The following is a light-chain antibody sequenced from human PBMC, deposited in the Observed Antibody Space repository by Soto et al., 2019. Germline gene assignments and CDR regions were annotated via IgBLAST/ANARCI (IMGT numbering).Light chain of an antibody. CDR1: SSNIGNNY. CDR2: DDN. J-gene: IGLJ1*01. V-gene: IGLV1-40*01. Sequence: QSVLTQPPSVSAAPGRKVTISCSGSSSNIGNNYVSWYQQFPGTAPQLLIYDDNNRPSGVPDRFSGSKSGTSASLAITGLQAEDEADYYCQSYDSSLSGYVFGTGTKVTVL. CDR3: QSYDSSLSGYV.